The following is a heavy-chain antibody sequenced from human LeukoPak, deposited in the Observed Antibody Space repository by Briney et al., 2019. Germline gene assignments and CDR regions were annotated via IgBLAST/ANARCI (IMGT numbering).Heavy chain of an antibody. CDR2: IYTSGST. Sequence: PSQTLSLTCTVSGGSICSGSYYWSWIRQPAGKGLEWIGRIYTSGSTNYNPSLKSRVTISVDTSKNQFSLKLSSVTAADTAVYYCARWDVWGQGTTVTVSS. V-gene: IGHV4-61*02. CDR3: ARWDV. CDR1: GGSICSGSYY. J-gene: IGHJ6*02.